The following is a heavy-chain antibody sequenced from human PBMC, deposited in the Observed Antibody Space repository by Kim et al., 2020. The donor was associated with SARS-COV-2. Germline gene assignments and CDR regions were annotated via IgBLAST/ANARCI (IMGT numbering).Heavy chain of an antibody. V-gene: IGHV3-23*01. CDR2: IFPLGETT. D-gene: IGHD2-21*01. Sequence: GGSLRLSCDASGFTFSNFAMSWVRQAPGKGLEWVSSIFPLGETTHDADFAKGRFTLSRDNSKSTVYLQMNSLRADDTAVYYCAKAHCQIEMALDSWGQGTLVTVSS. CDR3: AKAHCQIEMALDS. CDR1: GFTFSNFA. J-gene: IGHJ4*02.